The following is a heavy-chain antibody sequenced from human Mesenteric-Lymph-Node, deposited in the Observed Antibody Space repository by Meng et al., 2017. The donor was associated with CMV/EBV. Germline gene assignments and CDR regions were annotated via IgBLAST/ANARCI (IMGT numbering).Heavy chain of an antibody. D-gene: IGHD3-10*01. CDR2: INPNSGGT. V-gene: IGHV1-2*02. CDR3: ARVSQPWFGELSGMDV. J-gene: IGHJ6*02. CDR1: GYTFTSYY. Sequence: ASVKVSCKASGYTFTSYYMHWVRQAPGEGLEWMGWINPNSGGTNYAQKFQGRVTMTRDTSISTAYMELSRLRSDDTAIYYYARVSQPWFGELSGMDVWGQGTTVTVSS.